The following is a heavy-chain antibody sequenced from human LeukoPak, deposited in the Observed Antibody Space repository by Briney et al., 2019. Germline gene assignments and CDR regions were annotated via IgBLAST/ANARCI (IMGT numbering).Heavy chain of an antibody. V-gene: IGHV4-34*01. Sequence: SETLSLTCAVYGGSFSGYYWSWIRQPPGKGLEWIGEINHSGSTNYNPSLKSRVTISVDTSKNQFSLKLSSVPAADTAVYYCARGRLGYCSGGSCLHGFDPWGQGTLVTVSS. CDR1: GGSFSGYY. J-gene: IGHJ5*02. CDR2: INHSGST. D-gene: IGHD2-15*01. CDR3: ARGRLGYCSGGSCLHGFDP.